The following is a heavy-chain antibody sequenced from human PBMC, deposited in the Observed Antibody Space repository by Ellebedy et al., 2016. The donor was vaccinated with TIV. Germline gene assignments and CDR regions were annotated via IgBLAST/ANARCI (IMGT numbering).Heavy chain of an antibody. CDR3: ARVYSGYDFDY. Sequence: AASVKVSCKASGGTFSSYAISWVRQAPGQGLEWMGGIIPIFGTANYAQKFQGRVTITADESTSTAYMELSSLRSEDTAVYYCARVYSGYDFDYWGQGTLVTVSS. CDR2: IIPIFGTA. V-gene: IGHV1-69*13. J-gene: IGHJ4*02. D-gene: IGHD5-12*01. CDR1: GGTFSSYA.